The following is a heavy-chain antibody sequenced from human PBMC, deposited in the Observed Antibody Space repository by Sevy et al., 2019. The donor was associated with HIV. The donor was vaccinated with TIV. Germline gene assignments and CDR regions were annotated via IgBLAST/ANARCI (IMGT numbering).Heavy chain of an antibody. CDR2: IKQDGSEK. CDR1: GFTFSSYW. Sequence: GESLKISCAASGFTFSSYWMSWVRQAPGKGLEWVANIKQDGSEKYYVDSVKGRFTISRDNAKNSLYLQMNSLRAEDTAVYYCAREGYIRKLNYYGMDVWGQGTTVTVSS. D-gene: IGHD5-12*01. CDR3: AREGYIRKLNYYGMDV. V-gene: IGHV3-7*01. J-gene: IGHJ6*02.